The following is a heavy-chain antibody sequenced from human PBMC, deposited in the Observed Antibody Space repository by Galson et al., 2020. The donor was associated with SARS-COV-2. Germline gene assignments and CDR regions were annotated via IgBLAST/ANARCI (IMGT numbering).Heavy chain of an antibody. D-gene: IGHD3-3*01. CDR2: ISSKAYGGTT. CDR1: GFTFGDYA. Sequence: GESLKISCTASGFTFGDYAMSWFRQAPGTGLEWVGFISSKAYGGTTEYAASVKGRFTISRDDSKSIAYLQMNSLKTEDTAVYYCTRNDFWSGYYLDVWGKGTTVTVSS. CDR3: TRNDFWSGYYLDV. V-gene: IGHV3-49*03. J-gene: IGHJ6*04.